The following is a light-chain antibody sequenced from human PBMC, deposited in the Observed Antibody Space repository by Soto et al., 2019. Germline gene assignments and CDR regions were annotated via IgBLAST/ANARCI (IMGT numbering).Light chain of an antibody. J-gene: IGKJ2*01. CDR3: QQRSNWPPGYT. V-gene: IGKV3-11*01. Sequence: EVVLTQSPATLSLSPGERATLSCRASQSVSTSLAWYQQKPGQAPRLLIYDASNRATGIPARFSGSGSGTDCTLTIIILDPEDVAVYYCQQRSNWPPGYTFGQGTKLEIK. CDR1: QSVSTS. CDR2: DAS.